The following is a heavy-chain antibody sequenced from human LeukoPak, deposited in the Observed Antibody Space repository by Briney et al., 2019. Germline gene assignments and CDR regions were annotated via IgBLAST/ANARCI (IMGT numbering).Heavy chain of an antibody. J-gene: IGHJ5*02. CDR2: IYHSGST. V-gene: IGHV4-38-2*02. CDR1: GYSISSGYY. D-gene: IGHD3-22*01. CDR3: ARDLLRAGGPDSSGYP. Sequence: SETLSLTCTVSGYSISSGYYWGWIRQPPGKGLEWIGSIYHSGSTYYNPSLKSRVTISVDTSKNQFSLKLSSVTAADTAVYYCARDLLRAGGPDSSGYPWGQGTLVTVSS.